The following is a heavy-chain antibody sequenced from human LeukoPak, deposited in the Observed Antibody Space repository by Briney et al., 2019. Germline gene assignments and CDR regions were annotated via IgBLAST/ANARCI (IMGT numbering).Heavy chain of an antibody. CDR3: AREMLVIPAAVDY. J-gene: IGHJ4*02. Sequence: GGSLRLSRAASGFTVSSNYMSWVRQAPGKGLEWVSVIYSGGSTYYADSVKGRFTISRDNAKNSVHLQVNSLRAEDTAVYYCAREMLVIPAAVDYWGQGTLVTVSS. D-gene: IGHD2-2*01. CDR1: GFTVSSNY. CDR2: IYSGGST. V-gene: IGHV3-66*01.